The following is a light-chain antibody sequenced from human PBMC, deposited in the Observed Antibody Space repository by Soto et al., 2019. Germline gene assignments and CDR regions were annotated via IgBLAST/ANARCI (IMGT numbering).Light chain of an antibody. CDR1: QSVSSNS. Sequence: EIVLTQSPGTLSLSPGEGATLSCRASQSVSSNSLAWYHQKPGQPPRLLMYGASSRATGIPDRFSGSGSGTDFTLTISRLEPEDFAMYYCQQYGSSLITFGQGTRLEIK. V-gene: IGKV3-20*01. J-gene: IGKJ5*01. CDR3: QQYGSSLIT. CDR2: GAS.